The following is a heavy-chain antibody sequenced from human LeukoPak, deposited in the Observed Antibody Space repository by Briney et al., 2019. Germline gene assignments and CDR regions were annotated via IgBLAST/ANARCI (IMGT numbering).Heavy chain of an antibody. D-gene: IGHD2-15*01. CDR1: GGSINTYY. CDR2: IYYSGST. V-gene: IGHV4-59*01. CDR3: ARGHVVVAANGPINWFDP. J-gene: IGHJ5*02. Sequence: SETLSLTCTVSGGSINTYYWSWIRQPPGKGLEWIGFIYYSGSTNYNPSLKSRVTISVDTSKNQFSLKLSSVTAADTAVYYCARGHVVVAANGPINWFDPWGQGTLVTVSS.